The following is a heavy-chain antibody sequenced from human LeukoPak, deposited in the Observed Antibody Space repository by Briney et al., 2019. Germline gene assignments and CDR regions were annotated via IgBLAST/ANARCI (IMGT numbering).Heavy chain of an antibody. Sequence: FRRALGPPTVSLTVAYALCVVLLSRSVIYVNWIRQPPGKALEWLALIDWDNDKYYSTSLKTRLTVSKDTSKNQVVLTLTNMDPVDTATYYCARMSYDILTGYYKGAFDIWGQGTMVTVSS. CDR2: IDWDNDK. D-gene: IGHD3-9*01. V-gene: IGHV2-70*01. J-gene: IGHJ3*02. CDR1: VVLLSRSVIY. CDR3: ARMSYDILTGYYKGAFDI.